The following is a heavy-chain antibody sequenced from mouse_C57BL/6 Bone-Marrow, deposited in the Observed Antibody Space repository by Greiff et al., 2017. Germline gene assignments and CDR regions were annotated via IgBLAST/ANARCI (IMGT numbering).Heavy chain of an antibody. CDR3: TTSHLDD. CDR1: GFNFTDDY. J-gene: IGHJ4*01. CDR2: IDPENGDT. V-gene: IGHV14-4*01. Sequence: EVQLQESGAELVRPGASVKLSCTASGFNFTDDYMHWVKQRPEQGLEWIGWIDPENGDTEYAAKFQGKATITADTSSNTAYLQLSSLPSEDTAVYYCTTSHLDDWGQGTTVTVAS.